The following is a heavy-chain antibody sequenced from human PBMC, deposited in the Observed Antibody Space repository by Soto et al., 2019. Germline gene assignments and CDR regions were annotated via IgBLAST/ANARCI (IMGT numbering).Heavy chain of an antibody. D-gene: IGHD6-19*01. V-gene: IGHV5-51*01. CDR2: IYPGDSDT. CDR1: GYSFTSYW. CDR3: ARRGARISSGWYRDWFGP. J-gene: IGHJ5*02. Sequence: GESLKISCKGSGYSFTSYWISWVRQMPGKGPEWMGIIYPGDSDTRYSPSFQGQVTISADKSISTAYLQWSSLKASDTAMYYCARRGARISSGWYRDWFGPWGQGTLVTVSS.